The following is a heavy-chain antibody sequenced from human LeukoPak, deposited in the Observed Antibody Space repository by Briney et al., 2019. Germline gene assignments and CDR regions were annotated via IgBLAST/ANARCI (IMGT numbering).Heavy chain of an antibody. Sequence: GGSLRLSCAASGFTFDDYAMHWVRQAPGKGLEWVSLISGDGGSAYCADSVKGRFTISRDNSKNSLYLQMNSLRTEDTALYYCAKDIAYYYGSGSYYMGGFDYWGQGTLVTVSS. D-gene: IGHD3-10*01. CDR3: AKDIAYYYGSGSYYMGGFDY. CDR2: ISGDGGSA. CDR1: GFTFDDYA. J-gene: IGHJ4*02. V-gene: IGHV3-43*02.